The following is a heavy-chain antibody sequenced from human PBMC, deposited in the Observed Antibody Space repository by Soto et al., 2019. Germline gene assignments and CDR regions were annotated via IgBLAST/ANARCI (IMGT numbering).Heavy chain of an antibody. Sequence: PGGSLRLSCAASGFTFSNAWMSWVRQAPGKGLEWVGRIKSKTDGGTTDYAAPVKGRFTISRDDSKNTLYLQMNSLKTEDTAVYYCTTVGVYDILTGYYYYYYYYMDVWGKGTTVTVSS. D-gene: IGHD3-9*01. CDR2: IKSKTDGGTT. CDR3: TTVGVYDILTGYYYYYYYYMDV. V-gene: IGHV3-15*01. J-gene: IGHJ6*03. CDR1: GFTFSNAW.